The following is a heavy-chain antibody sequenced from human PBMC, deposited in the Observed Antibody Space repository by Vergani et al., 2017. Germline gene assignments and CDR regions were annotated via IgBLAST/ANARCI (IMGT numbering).Heavy chain of an antibody. Sequence: QVQLQQWGAGLLKPSETLSLTCAVYGGSFSGYYWSWIRQPPGKGLEWIGEINHSGSTNYNPSLKSRVTISVDTSKNQFSLKLSSVTAADTAVYYCASLSIGSFYYYGMDVWGQGP. CDR3: ASLSIGSFYYYGMDV. CDR2: INHSGST. J-gene: IGHJ6*02. D-gene: IGHD6-6*01. V-gene: IGHV4-34*01. CDR1: GGSFSGYY.